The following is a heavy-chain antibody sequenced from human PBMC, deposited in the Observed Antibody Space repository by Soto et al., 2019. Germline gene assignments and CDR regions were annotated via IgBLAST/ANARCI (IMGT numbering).Heavy chain of an antibody. V-gene: IGHV2-70*01. D-gene: IGHD2-21*01. J-gene: IGHJ4*01. CDR3: ERIHYPRVGPIVTFPPYYIDF. CDR2: INWDDDE. CDR1: GFSLNTSAMC. Sequence: SVPTLVNPTQTLTLTCTLSGFSLNTSAMCVTWIRQAPGKALEWLALINWDDDEYYSGSLKTRLTISKDTSKNQVVLTMTNMDPVDTANSYCERIHYPRVGPIVTFPPYYIDFWGKGALVTFCS.